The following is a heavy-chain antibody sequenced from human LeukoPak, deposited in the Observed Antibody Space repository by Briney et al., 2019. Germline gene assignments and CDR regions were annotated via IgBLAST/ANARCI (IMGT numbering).Heavy chain of an antibody. CDR1: GFSFSSYA. D-gene: IGHD3-3*01. J-gene: IGHJ1*01. Sequence: GVSLRLSCAASGFSFSSYAMHWVRQAPGKGLEWVAFISYDGSNKYYADSVKGRFTISRDNSKNTLYLQMNSLRAEDTAVYYCAKGITIFGVARLAEYFQHWGQGTLVTVSS. CDR2: ISYDGSNK. V-gene: IGHV3-30-3*01. CDR3: AKGITIFGVARLAEYFQH.